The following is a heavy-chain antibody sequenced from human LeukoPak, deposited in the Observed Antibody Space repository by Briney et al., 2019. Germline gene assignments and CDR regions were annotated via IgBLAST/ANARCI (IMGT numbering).Heavy chain of an antibody. CDR1: GDSVSNNTAT. CDR3: GRARVSWGYGMDV. V-gene: IGHV6-1*01. CDR2: TYYRSKWYN. Sequence: SQTLSLTCDISGDSVSNNTATWNWVRQSASRGLEWLGRTYYRSKWYNDYSLSVKSRITIGQDTSKNHFTLQLNPVTPEDTAIYYCGRARVSWGYGMDVWGQGTAVTVSS. D-gene: IGHD3-16*01. J-gene: IGHJ6*02.